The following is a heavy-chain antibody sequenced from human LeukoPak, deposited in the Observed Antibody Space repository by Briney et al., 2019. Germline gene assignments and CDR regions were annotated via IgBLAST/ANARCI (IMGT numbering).Heavy chain of an antibody. CDR2: ISYDGANK. Sequence: PGRSLRLSCAASGFIFSNYTMHWVRQAPGKGLEWVAVISYDGANKYYADSLKGRFTISRDSSKNTLYLLINSLRAEDTAVYYCASELLWFGELPNYYGMDVWGQGTTVTVSS. D-gene: IGHD3-10*01. J-gene: IGHJ6*02. CDR3: ASELLWFGELPNYYGMDV. V-gene: IGHV3-30-3*01. CDR1: GFIFSNYT.